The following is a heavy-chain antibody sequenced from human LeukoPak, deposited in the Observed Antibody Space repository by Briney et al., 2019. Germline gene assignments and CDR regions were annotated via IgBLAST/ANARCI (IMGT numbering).Heavy chain of an antibody. J-gene: IGHJ4*02. D-gene: IGHD4-23*01. CDR1: GGSISSYY. Sequence: PSETLSLTCTVSGGSISSYYWSWIRQPPGKGLEWIGYIYYTGSTNYNPSLKSRVTISVDTSKNQFSLKLTSVTAADTAVYYCARTFDYGGPSDDWGQGTLVTVSS. CDR2: IYYTGST. CDR3: ARTFDYGGPSDD. V-gene: IGHV4-59*01.